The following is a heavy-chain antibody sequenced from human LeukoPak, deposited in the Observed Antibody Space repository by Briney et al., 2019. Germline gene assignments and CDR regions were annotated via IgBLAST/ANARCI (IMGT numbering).Heavy chain of an antibody. CDR3: AGTRLLWFGESLDY. Sequence: SGTLSLTCTVSGGSISSYYWSWIRQPAGKGLEWIGRIYTSGSTNYNPSLKSRVTMSVDTSKNQFSLKLSSVTAADTAVYYCAGTRLLWFGESLDYWGQGTLVTVSS. D-gene: IGHD3-10*01. CDR2: IYTSGST. V-gene: IGHV4-4*07. CDR1: GGSISSYY. J-gene: IGHJ4*02.